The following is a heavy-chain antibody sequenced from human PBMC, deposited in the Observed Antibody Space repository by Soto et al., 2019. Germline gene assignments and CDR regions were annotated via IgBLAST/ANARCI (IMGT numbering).Heavy chain of an antibody. Sequence: HPAGSPRISCAPSGFTFPRYAMSRVRQAPGKGLEWVSAINDYATKTNYADSVKGRFTISRDNAKNTLYLQMNSLSADDTAVYYCTRGGLQTFDYWAQGTLLTVSS. CDR2: INDYATKT. V-gene: IGHV3-23*01. D-gene: IGHD2-21*02. CDR1: GFTFPRYA. CDR3: TRGGLQTFDY. J-gene: IGHJ4*02.